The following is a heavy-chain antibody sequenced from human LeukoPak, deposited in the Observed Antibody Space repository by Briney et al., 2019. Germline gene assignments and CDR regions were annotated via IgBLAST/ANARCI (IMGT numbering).Heavy chain of an antibody. Sequence: TGGSLRLSRAASGFTFSTYSLNWVRQAPGKGLQWVSSITRSSYIYYADSVKGRFTISRDNAKNSLFLQMNSLRAEDTAVYYCARGGAARPDFWGQGTLVTVSS. V-gene: IGHV3-21*01. CDR3: ARGGAARPDF. J-gene: IGHJ4*02. D-gene: IGHD6-6*01. CDR1: GFTFSTYS. CDR2: ITRSSYI.